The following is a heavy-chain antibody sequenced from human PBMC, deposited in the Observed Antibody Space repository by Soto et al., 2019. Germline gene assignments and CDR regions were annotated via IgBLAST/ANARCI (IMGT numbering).Heavy chain of an antibody. Sequence: GASVKVSCKASGYTFTSYYMHWVRQAPGQGLEWMGIINPSGGSSSYAQKFQGRVTMTRDTSTSTVYMELSSLRSEDTAVYYCAREVITMIVVVIPPGYGMDVWGQGTTVTVS. CDR1: GYTFTSYY. CDR3: AREVITMIVVVIPPGYGMDV. D-gene: IGHD3-22*01. CDR2: INPSGGSS. V-gene: IGHV1-46*01. J-gene: IGHJ6*02.